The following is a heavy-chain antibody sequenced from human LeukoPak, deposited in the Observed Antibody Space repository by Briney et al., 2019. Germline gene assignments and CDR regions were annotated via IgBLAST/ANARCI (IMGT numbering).Heavy chain of an antibody. CDR2: IWYDGSNE. V-gene: IGHV3-33*01. Sequence: PGGSLRPSCAASGFTFSNYGMHWVRQAPGKGLEWVAVIWYDGSNEYYADSVKGRFTISRDNSENTLYLQMNSLRAEDTAVYYCARGYGGNSGCFDYWGQGTLVTVSS. CDR1: GFTFSNYG. D-gene: IGHD4-23*01. CDR3: ARGYGGNSGCFDY. J-gene: IGHJ4*02.